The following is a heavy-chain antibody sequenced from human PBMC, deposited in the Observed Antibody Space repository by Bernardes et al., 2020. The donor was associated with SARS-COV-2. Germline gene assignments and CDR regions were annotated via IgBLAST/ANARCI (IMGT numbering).Heavy chain of an antibody. CDR3: AGAYGDYALDY. D-gene: IGHD4-17*01. Sequence: GGSLRLSCVGSGFTFSNYGMHWVRQAPGKGLEWVAAIWYDGSNEHYAGSVKGRFAISRDNSKNTVYLQMSSLRAEDTAVYYCAGAYGDYALDYWGQGTLVTVSS. J-gene: IGHJ4*02. CDR1: GFTFSNYG. V-gene: IGHV3-33*01. CDR2: IWYDGSNE.